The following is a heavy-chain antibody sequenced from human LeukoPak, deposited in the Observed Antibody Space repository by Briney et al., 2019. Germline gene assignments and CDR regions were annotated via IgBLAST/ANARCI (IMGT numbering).Heavy chain of an antibody. CDR2: IKQDGSEK. D-gene: IGHD3-3*01. Sequence: GGSLRLSCAASGFTFNNYWMTWVRQAPGKGLEWVANIKQDGSEKYYVDSVKGRFTISRDNSKNTLYLQMNSLRAEDTAIYYCAKVLPIYFSPSSWFDPWGQGTLVTVSS. J-gene: IGHJ5*02. V-gene: IGHV3-7*03. CDR1: GFTFNNYW. CDR3: AKVLPIYFSPSSWFDP.